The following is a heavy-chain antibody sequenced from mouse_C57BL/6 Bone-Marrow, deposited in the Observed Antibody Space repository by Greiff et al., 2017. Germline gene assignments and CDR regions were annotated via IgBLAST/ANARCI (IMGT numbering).Heavy chain of an antibody. J-gene: IGHJ2*01. CDR1: GFTFSSYG. CDR3: ARPGITTGFDY. V-gene: IGHV5-6*01. Sequence: EVQLQESGGDLVKPGGSLKLSCAASGFTFSSYGMSWVRQTPDKRLEWVATISSGGSYTYYPDSVKGRFTISRDNAKNTLYLQVSSLKSEDTAMYYCARPGITTGFDYWGRGTTLTVSS. CDR2: ISSGGSYT. D-gene: IGHD2-4*01.